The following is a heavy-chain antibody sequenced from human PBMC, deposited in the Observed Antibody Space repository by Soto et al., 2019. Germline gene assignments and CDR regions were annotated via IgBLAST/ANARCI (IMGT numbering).Heavy chain of an antibody. D-gene: IGHD6-25*01. CDR2: ISYDGSNK. CDR1: GFTFSSYG. J-gene: IGHJ6*02. V-gene: IGHV3-30*18. CDR3: SKNSADYGMDV. Sequence: GGSLRLSCAASGFTFSSYGMHWVRQAPGKGLEWVAVISYDGSNKYYADSVKGRFTISRDNSKNTLYLQMNSLRAEDTAVYYCSKNSADYGMDVCGQGSSVTGSS.